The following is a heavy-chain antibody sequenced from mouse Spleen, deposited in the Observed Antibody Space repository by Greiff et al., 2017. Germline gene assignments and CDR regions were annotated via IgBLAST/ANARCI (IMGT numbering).Heavy chain of an antibody. D-gene: IGHD1-2*01. CDR3: ARQRGNYYGYYFDY. J-gene: IGHJ2*01. Sequence: DVMLVESGGGLVQPGGSLKLSCATSGFTFSDYYMYWVRQTPEKRLEWVAYISNGGGSTYYPDTVKGRFTISRDNAKNTLYLQMSRLKSEDTAMYYCARQRGNYYGYYFDYWGQGTTLTVSS. CDR1: GFTFSDYY. V-gene: IGHV5-12*02. CDR2: ISNGGGST.